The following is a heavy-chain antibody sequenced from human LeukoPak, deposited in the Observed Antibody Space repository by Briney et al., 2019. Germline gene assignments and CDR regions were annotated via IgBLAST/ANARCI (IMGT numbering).Heavy chain of an antibody. Sequence: GGSLRLSCAASGFTFSSYAMHWVRQAPGKGLEWVAVISYDGSNKYYADSVKGRFTISRDNSKSTLYLQMNSLRAEDTAVYYCARWLQRAFDYWGQGTLVTVSS. J-gene: IGHJ4*02. CDR3: ARWLQRAFDY. CDR1: GFTFSSYA. D-gene: IGHD5-24*01. CDR2: ISYDGSNK. V-gene: IGHV3-30-3*01.